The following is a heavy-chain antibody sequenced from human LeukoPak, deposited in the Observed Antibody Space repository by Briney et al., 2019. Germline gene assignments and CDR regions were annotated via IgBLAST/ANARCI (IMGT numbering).Heavy chain of an antibody. CDR3: ARIAVRGVIYGMDV. CDR1: GYTFTGYY. J-gene: IGHJ6*02. D-gene: IGHD3-10*01. CDR2: INPNNGGT. V-gene: IGHV1-2*02. Sequence: GASVKVSCKASGYTFTGYYMHWVRQAPGQGLEWMGWINPNNGGTNYAQKFQGRVTMTRDTSISTAYMELSRLRSDDTAVYYCARIAVRGVIYGMDVWGQGTTVTVSS.